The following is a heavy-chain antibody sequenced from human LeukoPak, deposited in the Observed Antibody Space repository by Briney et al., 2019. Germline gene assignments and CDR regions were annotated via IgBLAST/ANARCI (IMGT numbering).Heavy chain of an antibody. D-gene: IGHD1-26*01. CDR1: GFTFSSYA. CDR3: AGGAPWV. Sequence: GGSLRLSCAAPGFTFSSYAMHWVRQAPGKGLEWVAVISYDGSNRFYADSVKGRFTISRDNSKNTLYLQMNSLRAEDTAVYYCAGGAPWVWGQGTLVTVSS. V-gene: IGHV3-30*04. CDR2: ISYDGSNR. J-gene: IGHJ4*02.